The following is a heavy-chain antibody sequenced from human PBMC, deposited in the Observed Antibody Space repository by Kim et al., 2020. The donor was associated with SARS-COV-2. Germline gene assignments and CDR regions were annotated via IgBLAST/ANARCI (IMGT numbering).Heavy chain of an antibody. CDR3: AKRERARGDSFDI. CDR2: IYSGGSST. J-gene: IGHJ3*02. CDR1: GFTFSSYA. Sequence: GGSLRLSCAASGFTFSSYAMSWVRQAPGKGLEWVSVIYSGGSSTYYADSVKGRFTISRDNSKNTLYLQMNSPRAEDTAVYYCAKRERARGDSFDIWGQGTMVTVSS. V-gene: IGHV3-23*03. D-gene: IGHD1-26*01.